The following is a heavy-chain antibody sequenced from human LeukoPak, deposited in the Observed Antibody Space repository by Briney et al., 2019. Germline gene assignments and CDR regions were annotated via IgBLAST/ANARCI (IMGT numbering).Heavy chain of an antibody. J-gene: IGHJ6*03. D-gene: IGHD6-19*01. CDR3: ARSSLIAVAGTVYMDV. CDR1: GGSISSGSYY. CDR2: IYTSGST. Sequence: SQTLSLTCTVSGGSISSGSYYWSWIQQPAGKGLEWIGRIYTSGSTNYNPSLKSRVTISVDTSKNQFSLKLSPVTAADTAVYYCARSSLIAVAGTVYMDVWGKGTTVTVSS. V-gene: IGHV4-61*02.